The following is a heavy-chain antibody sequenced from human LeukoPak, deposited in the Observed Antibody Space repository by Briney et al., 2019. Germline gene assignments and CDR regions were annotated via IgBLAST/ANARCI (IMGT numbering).Heavy chain of an antibody. V-gene: IGHV3-9*01. CDR3: AKAAYGSGSLSCYYGMDV. D-gene: IGHD3-10*01. CDR2: ISWNSGSI. Sequence: SLRLSCAASGFTFDDYAMHWVRQAPGKGLEWVSGISWNSGSIGYADSVKGRFTISRDNAKNSLYLQMNSLRAEDTALYYCAKAAYGSGSLSCYYGMDVWGQGTTVTVSS. J-gene: IGHJ6*02. CDR1: GFTFDDYA.